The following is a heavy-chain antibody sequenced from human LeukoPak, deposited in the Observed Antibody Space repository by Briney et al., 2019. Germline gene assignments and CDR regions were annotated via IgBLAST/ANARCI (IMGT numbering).Heavy chain of an antibody. CDR1: GFTFSSFV. Sequence: AGGSLRLSCAASGFTFSSFVMHWVRQAPGKGLEYVSNIRPNVERTHYGSSVKGRFTISRDNSRSTVYLQMGSLRAEDMSVYYCARDRDGGFDFDIWGQGTMVTVSS. J-gene: IGHJ3*02. D-gene: IGHD5-24*01. CDR3: ARDRDGGFDFDI. V-gene: IGHV3-64*01. CDR2: IRPNVERT.